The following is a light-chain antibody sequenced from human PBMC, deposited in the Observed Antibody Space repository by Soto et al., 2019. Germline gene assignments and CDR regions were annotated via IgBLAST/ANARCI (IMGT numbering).Light chain of an antibody. V-gene: IGLV2-14*01. Sequence: QSVLTQPPSAAGSPGQSVTISCTGTSTDVGGYNYVSWYQQHPGKAPKLMIYEVSNRPSGVSNRFSGSKSGDTASLTISGLQAEDEAAYYSTSYTNSSTLGVFGTGTKVTVL. J-gene: IGLJ1*01. CDR1: STDVGGYNY. CDR3: TSYTNSSTLGV. CDR2: EVS.